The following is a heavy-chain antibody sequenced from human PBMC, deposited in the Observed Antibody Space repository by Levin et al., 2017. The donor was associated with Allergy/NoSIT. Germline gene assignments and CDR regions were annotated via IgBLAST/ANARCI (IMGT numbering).Heavy chain of an antibody. CDR1: GFTFSDYA. D-gene: IGHD3-9*01. CDR2: ISGSNGNI. CDR3: AKVPYYDILTGYYLGNYYFDS. J-gene: IGHJ4*02. Sequence: AGGSLRLSCTASGFTFSDYAMSWVRQAPGKGLEWVSGISGSNGNIYYADSVRGPFTISRDNSKNTLYLQMNSLRAEDTAVYYCAKVPYYDILTGYYLGNYYFDSWGQGTLVTVSS. V-gene: IGHV3-23*01.